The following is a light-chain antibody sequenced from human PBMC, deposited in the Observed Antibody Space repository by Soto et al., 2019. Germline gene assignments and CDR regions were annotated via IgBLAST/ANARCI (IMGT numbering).Light chain of an antibody. V-gene: IGLV2-14*01. Sequence: QSVLTQPASVSGSPGQSITISCTVTSSDVGGYNYVSWYQQHPGKAPKLMIYEVSNRPSGVSNRFSGSKSGNTASLTISGLQAEDEADYSCSSYTSSSTLEVFGTGTKVTVL. J-gene: IGLJ1*01. CDR3: SSYTSSSTLEV. CDR1: SSDVGGYNY. CDR2: EVS.